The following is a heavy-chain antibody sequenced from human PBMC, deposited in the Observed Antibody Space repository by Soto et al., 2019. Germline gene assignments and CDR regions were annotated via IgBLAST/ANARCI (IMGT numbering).Heavy chain of an antibody. CDR2: ISAHNGNT. D-gene: IGHD1-1*01. CDR3: ARGRYGDY. V-gene: IGHV1-18*01. CDR1: GYDFTTYG. Sequence: QVHLVQSGAEVKKPGASVKVSCKGSGYDFTTYGITWVRQAPGQGLEWMAWISAHNGNTDDAQKLQGRVTVTRDTSTSTAYMEPRRLRSDDTAMYYCARGRYGDYWGQGALVTVSS. J-gene: IGHJ4*02.